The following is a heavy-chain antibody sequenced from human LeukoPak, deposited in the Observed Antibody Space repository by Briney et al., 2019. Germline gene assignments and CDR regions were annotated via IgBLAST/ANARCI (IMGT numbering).Heavy chain of an antibody. CDR1: GLTFRDAW. CDR3: TTERPGYYYDSSGYNY. V-gene: IGHV3-15*01. J-gene: IGHJ4*02. D-gene: IGHD3-22*01. Sequence: GGSLRLSCVVSGLTFRDAWLSWVRQAPGKGLEWIGRIISKGAGGTTDYGAAVKGRFTISRDDSKNTLSLQMNTLKTEDTAVYYCTTERPGYYYDSSGYNYWGQGTLVTVSS. CDR2: IISKGAGGTT.